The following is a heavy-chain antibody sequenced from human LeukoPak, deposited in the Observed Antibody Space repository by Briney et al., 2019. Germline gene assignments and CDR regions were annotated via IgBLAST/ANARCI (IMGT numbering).Heavy chain of an antibody. CDR2: INPGGDYT. CDR3: ARSVTSGSYYGLHY. J-gene: IGHJ4*02. V-gene: IGHV1-46*01. D-gene: IGHD3-10*01. Sequence: ASVKVSCKSSGYTFTSYFIHWVRQAPGQGLDWMGIINPGGDYTNYAQKLQGRVTMTRDTSTTSVYMELSSLRSEDTAIYYCARSVTSGSYYGLHYWGQGTLVTVSS. CDR1: GYTFTSYF.